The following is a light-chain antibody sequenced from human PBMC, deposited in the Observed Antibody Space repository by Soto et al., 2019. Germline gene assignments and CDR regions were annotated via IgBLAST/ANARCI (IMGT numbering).Light chain of an antibody. CDR1: SSHVDAYNF. CDR2: DVS. V-gene: IGLV2-14*03. J-gene: IGLJ1*01. CDR3: TSYTTSSTYV. Sequence: QSVLTQPASVSGSPGQSIAISCTGTSSHVDAYNFVSWYQHHPGKAPKLMIFDVSNRPSGVSNRFSGSKSGNTASLTISGLLAEDEADYYCTSYTTSSTYVFGTG.